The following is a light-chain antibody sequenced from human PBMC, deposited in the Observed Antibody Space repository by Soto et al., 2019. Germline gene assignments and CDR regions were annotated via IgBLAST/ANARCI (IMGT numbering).Light chain of an antibody. V-gene: IGLV2-8*01. Sequence: QSVLTQPPSASGSPGQSVTISCTATSSDVGGYNYVSWYQQHPGKALNLVIYEVTKRPSGVPDRFSGSKSGNTASLTVSGLQAEDEADYYCSSFTGASTIFGTGTKVTVL. CDR2: EVT. J-gene: IGLJ1*01. CDR3: SSFTGASTI. CDR1: SSDVGGYNY.